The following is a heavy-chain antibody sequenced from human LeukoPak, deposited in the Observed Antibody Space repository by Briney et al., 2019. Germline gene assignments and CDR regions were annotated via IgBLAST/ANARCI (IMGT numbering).Heavy chain of an antibody. V-gene: IGHV4-30-4*02. J-gene: IGHJ2*01. CDR1: GVSISSGDHC. D-gene: IGHD6-19*01. Sequence: SETLSLTCSVSGVSISSGDHCWSWIRQPPGKGLEWIGYIYHSGTTYYRPSLESRVTISLDTSKNQFSLKLSSVTAADTAVYYCARDRAQRSSGWYRYFDLWGRGTLVTVSS. CDR2: IYHSGTT. CDR3: ARDRAQRSSGWYRYFDL.